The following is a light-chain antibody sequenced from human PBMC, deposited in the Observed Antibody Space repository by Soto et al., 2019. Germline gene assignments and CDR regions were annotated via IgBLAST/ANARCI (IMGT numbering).Light chain of an antibody. Sequence: QAVLTQPRSVSGSPGQSVTISCTGTSSDVGGYNYVSWYQQHPGKAPKLMIFDVSKRPSGVPDRFSGSKSGNTASLTISGLQAEDEADYYCDSYAGSLSWMVFGGGTKLTVL. CDR3: DSYAGSLSWMV. J-gene: IGLJ2*01. CDR1: SSDVGGYNY. V-gene: IGLV2-11*01. CDR2: DVS.